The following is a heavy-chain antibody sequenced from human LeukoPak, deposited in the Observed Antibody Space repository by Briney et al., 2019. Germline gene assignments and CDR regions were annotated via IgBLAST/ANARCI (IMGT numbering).Heavy chain of an antibody. J-gene: IGHJ4*02. Sequence: PSETLSLTCTVSGGSISSSSYYWGWIRQPPGKGLEWIGSIYYSGSTYYNPSLKSRVTISVDTSKNQFSLKLSSVTAADTAVYYCARGTRVGATRDPEYYFDYWGQGTLVTVSS. D-gene: IGHD1-26*01. V-gene: IGHV4-39*07. CDR3: ARGTRVGATRDPEYYFDY. CDR2: IYYSGST. CDR1: GGSISSSSYY.